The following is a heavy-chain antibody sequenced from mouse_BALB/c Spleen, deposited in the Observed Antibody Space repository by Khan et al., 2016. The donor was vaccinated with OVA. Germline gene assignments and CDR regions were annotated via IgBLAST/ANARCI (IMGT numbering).Heavy chain of an antibody. Sequence: VQLQQSGAEFVKPGASVKLSCTASGFNIKDTYVHWVKQRPEQGLEWIGRIDPANGKTNYDPKFQGKATLTADTSPNTAYLHLSSLTSEDTVVYFCAHSLLLYAMDYWGQGTSVTVSS. CDR1: GFNIKDTY. J-gene: IGHJ4*01. V-gene: IGHV14-3*02. CDR3: AHSLLLYAMDY. CDR2: IDPANGKT. D-gene: IGHD1-2*01.